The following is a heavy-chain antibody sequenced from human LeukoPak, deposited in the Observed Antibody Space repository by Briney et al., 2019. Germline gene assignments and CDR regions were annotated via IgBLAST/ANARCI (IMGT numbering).Heavy chain of an antibody. CDR3: PQEGGPGGRDGYNSN. V-gene: IGHV3-23*01. J-gene: IGHJ4*02. Sequence: GGSLRLSCAASGFTFSSYAMNWVRQAPGKGLEWVSGISGSGDSTYFGDSVEGRFTISREKSKNTLYLQVNSLSAGDTAVYHCPQEGGPGGRDGYNSNWGQGTLVTVSS. CDR1: GFTFSSYA. D-gene: IGHD5-24*01. CDR2: ISGSGDST.